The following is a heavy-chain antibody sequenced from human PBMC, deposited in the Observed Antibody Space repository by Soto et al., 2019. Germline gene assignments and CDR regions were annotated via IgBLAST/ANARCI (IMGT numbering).Heavy chain of an antibody. Sequence: SETLSLTCAVSGYSISSSNWWGWIRQPPGKGLEWIGYIYYSGSTYYNPSLKSRVTMSVDTSKNQFSLKLSSVTAVDTAVYYCARTVSSGWYYFDYWGQGTLVTVSS. CDR3: ARTVSSGWYYFDY. J-gene: IGHJ4*02. V-gene: IGHV4-28*01. CDR2: IYYSGST. D-gene: IGHD6-19*01. CDR1: GYSISSSNW.